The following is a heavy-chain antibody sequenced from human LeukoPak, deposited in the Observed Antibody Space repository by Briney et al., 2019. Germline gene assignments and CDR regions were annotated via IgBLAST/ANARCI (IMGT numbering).Heavy chain of an antibody. V-gene: IGHV3-33*01. CDR2: IWYDGFNK. Sequence: PGGSLRLSCAASGFTFSSYVMHWVRQAPGKGLKWVAVIWYDGFNKYYADSVKGRFTISRDNSKNTLHLQMNSLRAEDTAVYYCARDLGNWGWNDFWGQGTLVTVSS. D-gene: IGHD7-27*01. J-gene: IGHJ4*02. CDR3: ARDLGNWGWNDF. CDR1: GFTFSSYV.